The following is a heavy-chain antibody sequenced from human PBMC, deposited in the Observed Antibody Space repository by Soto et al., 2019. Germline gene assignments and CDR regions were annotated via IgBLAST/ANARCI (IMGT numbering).Heavy chain of an antibody. D-gene: IGHD6-19*01. Sequence: SETLSLTCTVSGGSISSSSYYWGWIRQPPGKGLEWIGSIYYSGSTYYNPSLKSRVTISVDTSKNQFSLKLSSVTAADTAVYYCARLNGVAGAFDYWGQGTLVTVSS. CDR1: GGSISSSSYY. CDR2: IYYSGST. V-gene: IGHV4-39*01. CDR3: ARLNGVAGAFDY. J-gene: IGHJ4*02.